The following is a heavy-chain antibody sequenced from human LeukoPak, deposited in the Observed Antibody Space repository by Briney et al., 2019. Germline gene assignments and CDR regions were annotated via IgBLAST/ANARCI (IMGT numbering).Heavy chain of an antibody. CDR3: ARIERGSDYFDY. CDR2: ISSSGSTM. D-gene: IGHD3-10*01. V-gene: IGHV3-11*01. CDR1: GFTFSDYY. Sequence: KAGGSLRLSCAASGFTFSDYYMSWIRQAPGKGLEWVSYISSSGSTMYYADSVKGRFTISRDNAKNSLYLQMNSLRAEDTAVYYCARIERGSDYFDYWGQGTLVTVSS. J-gene: IGHJ4*02.